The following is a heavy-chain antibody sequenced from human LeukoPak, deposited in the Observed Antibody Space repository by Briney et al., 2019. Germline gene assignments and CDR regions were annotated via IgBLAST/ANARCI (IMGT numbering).Heavy chain of an antibody. CDR2: IYYSGST. J-gene: IGHJ6*03. CDR3: ARDSDYGSGTGGNYYYYMDV. V-gene: IGHV4-59*01. Sequence: SETLSLTCAVYGGSFSGYYWSWICQPPGKGLEWIGYIYYSGSTNYNPSLKSRVTISVDTSKNQFSLKLSSVTAADTAVYYCARDSDYGSGTGGNYYYYMDVWGKGTTVTISS. D-gene: IGHD3-10*01. CDR1: GGSFSGYY.